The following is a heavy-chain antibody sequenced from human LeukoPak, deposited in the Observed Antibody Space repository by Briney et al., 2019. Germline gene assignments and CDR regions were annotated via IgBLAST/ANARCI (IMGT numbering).Heavy chain of an antibody. CDR1: GGSISSYY. D-gene: IGHD1-26*01. Sequence: SETLSLTCTVSGGSISSYYRSWIRQPPGKGLEWIGYIYYSGSTNYNPSLKSRVTISVDTSKNQFSLKLSSVTAADTAVYYCARSPGGSYLLDYWGQGTLVTVSS. J-gene: IGHJ4*02. CDR3: ARSPGGSYLLDY. CDR2: IYYSGST. V-gene: IGHV4-59*01.